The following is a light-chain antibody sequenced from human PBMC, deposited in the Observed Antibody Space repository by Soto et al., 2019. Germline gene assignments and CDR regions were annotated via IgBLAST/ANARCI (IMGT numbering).Light chain of an antibody. V-gene: IGKV3-15*01. Sequence: SQSPRTLALSRGSRDPLSCRVSQSVSSNYLAWYQQNPGQAPRLLIYGASTRATGFPARFSGSGSGTDFALTISSLQSEDFAVYYCQQYNIWPWTFGQGTKVDIK. CDR2: GAS. J-gene: IGKJ1*01. CDR3: QQYNIWPWT. CDR1: QSVSSN.